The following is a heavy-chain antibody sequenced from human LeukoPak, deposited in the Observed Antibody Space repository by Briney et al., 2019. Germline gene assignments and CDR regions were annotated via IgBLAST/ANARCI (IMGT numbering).Heavy chain of an antibody. Sequence: SETLSLTCSVSGGSISGYYWSWIRQPPGKGLGWIGDMYYSGSTNYNPSLKSRVTISVDTSKKQISLKLNSVTAADTAVYYCARGTVFGVATNWFDPWGQGTLVTVSS. J-gene: IGHJ5*02. D-gene: IGHD3-3*01. CDR3: ARGTVFGVATNWFDP. CDR2: MYYSGST. CDR1: GGSISGYY. V-gene: IGHV4-59*01.